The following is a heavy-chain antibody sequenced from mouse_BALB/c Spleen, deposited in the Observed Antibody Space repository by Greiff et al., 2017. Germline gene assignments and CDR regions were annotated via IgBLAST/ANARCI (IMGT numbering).Heavy chain of an antibody. CDR3: ARDAPYYGSTDWYFDV. CDR1: GFSLTGYG. Sequence: VQLKQSGPGLVAPSQSLSITCTVSGFSLTGYGVNWVRQPPGKGLEWLGMIWGDGSTDYNSALKSRLSISKDNSKSQVFLKMNSLQTDDTARYYCARDAPYYGSTDWYFDVWGAGTTVTVSS. CDR2: IWGDGST. J-gene: IGHJ1*01. D-gene: IGHD1-1*01. V-gene: IGHV2-6-7*01.